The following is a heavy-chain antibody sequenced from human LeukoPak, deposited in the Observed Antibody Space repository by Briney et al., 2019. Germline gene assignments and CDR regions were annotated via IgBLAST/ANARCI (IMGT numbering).Heavy chain of an antibody. V-gene: IGHV3-11*04. J-gene: IGHJ4*02. CDR3: ARFRTWGDKAFDY. Sequence: PGGSLRLSCAASGFTSSDYYMSWIRQAPGKGLEWVSYISSSGSTIYYADSVKGRFTISRDSAKNSLYLQMNSLRAEDTAVYYCARFRTWGDKAFDYWGQGTLVTVSS. CDR2: ISSSGSTI. D-gene: IGHD2-21*02. CDR1: GFTSSDYY.